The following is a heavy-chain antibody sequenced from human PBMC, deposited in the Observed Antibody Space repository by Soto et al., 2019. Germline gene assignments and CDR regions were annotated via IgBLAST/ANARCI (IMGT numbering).Heavy chain of an antibody. Sequence: SETLSLTCAVYGGSFSGYYWSWIRQPPGKGLEWIGEINHSGSTNYNPSLKSRVTISVDTSKNQFSLKLSSVTAADTAVYYCARVGNSSGWYFISFDPWGQGTLVTVSS. D-gene: IGHD6-19*01. CDR1: GGSFSGYY. CDR2: INHSGST. V-gene: IGHV4-34*01. J-gene: IGHJ5*02. CDR3: ARVGNSSGWYFISFDP.